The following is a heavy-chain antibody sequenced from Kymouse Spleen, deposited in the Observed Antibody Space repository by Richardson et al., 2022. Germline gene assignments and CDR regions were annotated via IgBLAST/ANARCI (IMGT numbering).Heavy chain of an antibody. D-gene: IGHD3-10*01. Sequence: QVQLVESGGGVVQPGRSLRLSCAASGFTFSSYGMHWVRQAPGKGLEWVAVISYDGSNKYYADSVKGRFTISRDNSKNTLYLQMNSLRAEDTAVYYCAKEGYYGSGSYYNPFDYWGQGTLVTVSS. V-gene: IGHV3-30*18. J-gene: IGHJ4*02. CDR2: ISYDGSNK. CDR1: GFTFSSYG. CDR3: AKEGYYGSGSYYNPFDY.